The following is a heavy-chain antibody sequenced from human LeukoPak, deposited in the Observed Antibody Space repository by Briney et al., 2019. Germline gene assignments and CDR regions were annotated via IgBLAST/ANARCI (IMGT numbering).Heavy chain of an antibody. CDR3: ARSLWPEDC. J-gene: IGHJ4*02. CDR2: INQDGTGK. CDR1: GFTFSDFY. D-gene: IGHD3-16*01. Sequence: PGGSLRLSCAASGFTFSDFYISWVRESPGKGLEWVASINQDGTGKYYVASVKGRFTISRDNAKKSVWLQMTSLRADDTAVYYCARSLWPEDCWGQGTLVTVSS. V-gene: IGHV3-7*01.